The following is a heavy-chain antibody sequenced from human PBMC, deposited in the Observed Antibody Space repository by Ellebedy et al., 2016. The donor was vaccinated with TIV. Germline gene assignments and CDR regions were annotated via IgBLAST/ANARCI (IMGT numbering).Heavy chain of an antibody. Sequence: PGGSLRLSCAASGFTFSTYDMHWVRQAPGKGLEYVSAISSNGGSIYYADSVKGRFTISRDNSKNTLYLQMSSLRAEDTAVYYCVKPSYHSSGWYYFDYWGQGTLVTVSS. V-gene: IGHV3-64D*06. D-gene: IGHD6-19*01. J-gene: IGHJ4*02. CDR2: ISSNGGSI. CDR3: VKPSYHSSGWYYFDY. CDR1: GFTFSTYD.